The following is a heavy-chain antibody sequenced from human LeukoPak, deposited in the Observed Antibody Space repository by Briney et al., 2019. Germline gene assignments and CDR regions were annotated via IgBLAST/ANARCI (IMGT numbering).Heavy chain of an antibody. V-gene: IGHV3-73*01. CDR2: IRSKANSYAT. CDR1: GFTFSGSA. CDR3: AKRRGLEVLYYYYMDV. Sequence: GGSLRLSCAASGFTFSGSAMHWVRQASGKGLEWVGRIRSKANSYATAFAASVKGRFTISRDDSKNTAYLQMNSLKTEDTAVYYCAKRRGLEVLYYYYMDVWGKGTTVTVSS. J-gene: IGHJ6*03. D-gene: IGHD1-7*01.